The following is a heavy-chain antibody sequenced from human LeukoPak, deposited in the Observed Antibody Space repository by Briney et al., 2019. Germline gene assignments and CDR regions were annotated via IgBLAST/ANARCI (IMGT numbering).Heavy chain of an antibody. D-gene: IGHD3-10*01. CDR3: ARDERRQYYGSGSYFDY. Sequence: PSQTLSLTCTVSGGSISSGDYYWSWLRQPPGKGLEWIGYIYYSGSTYYNPSLKSRVTISVDTSKNQFSLKLSSVTAADTAVYYCARDERRQYYGSGSYFDYWGQGTLVTVSS. CDR2: IYYSGST. J-gene: IGHJ4*02. CDR1: GGSISSGDYY. V-gene: IGHV4-30-4*01.